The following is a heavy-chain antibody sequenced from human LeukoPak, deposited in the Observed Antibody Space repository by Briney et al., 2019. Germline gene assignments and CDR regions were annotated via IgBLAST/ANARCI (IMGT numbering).Heavy chain of an antibody. CDR2: IKPNSGVT. J-gene: IGHJ4*02. D-gene: IGHD2-21*02. Sequence: GASVKVSCKTSGYTFATYFMHWVRQAPGQGLEWMGYIKPNSGVTNYAQKFRGRVTMTRDTSISTAYIELSGLTSDDTAIYYCARPTYCGSNCYFNFDYWGQGTLVTVSS. CDR1: GYTFATYF. CDR3: ARPTYCGSNCYFNFDY. V-gene: IGHV1-2*02.